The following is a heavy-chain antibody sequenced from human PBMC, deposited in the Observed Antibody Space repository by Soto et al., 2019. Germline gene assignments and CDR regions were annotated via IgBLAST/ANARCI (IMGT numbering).Heavy chain of an antibody. CDR1: GYSFSTYD. Sequence: VQLVQSGAEVKKHGASVKVSCKASGYSFSTYDISWVRQAPGQELEWIGSINNYNGNAHCAPKFQGRVTMTTDTTTSTDYLEMQSLRSDATAVYYCAREYWYCTRDSCSHWCDAWGQGTLVTVSS. J-gene: IGHJ5*02. V-gene: IGHV1-18*04. CDR3: AREYWYCTRDSCSHWCDA. D-gene: IGHD2-8*01. CDR2: INNYNGNA.